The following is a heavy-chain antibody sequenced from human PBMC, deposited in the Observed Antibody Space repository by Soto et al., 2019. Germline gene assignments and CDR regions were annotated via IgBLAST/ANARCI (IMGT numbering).Heavy chain of an antibody. CDR2: IWYDGSNK. D-gene: IGHD1-7*01. CDR3: ARDYRSITGTTGDYYYYGMDV. Sequence: QVQLVESGGGVVQPGRSLRLSCAASGFTFSSYGMHWVRQAPGKGLEWVAVIWYDGSNKYYADSVKGRFTISRDNSKNTVYLPMNSLRAEDTAVYYCARDYRSITGTTGDYYYYGMDVWGQGTTVTVSS. V-gene: IGHV3-33*01. CDR1: GFTFSSYG. J-gene: IGHJ6*02.